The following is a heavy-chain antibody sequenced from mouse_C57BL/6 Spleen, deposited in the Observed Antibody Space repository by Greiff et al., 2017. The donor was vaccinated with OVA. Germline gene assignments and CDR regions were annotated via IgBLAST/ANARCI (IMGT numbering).Heavy chain of an antibody. CDR1: GFTFSSYA. CDR2: ISDGGSYT. V-gene: IGHV5-4*01. D-gene: IGHD1-1*01. CDR3: ARDSITTVVATGGYFDY. J-gene: IGHJ2*01. Sequence: EVKVVESGGGLVKPGGSLKLSCAASGFTFSSYAMSWVRQTPEKRLEWVATISDGGSYTYYPDNVKGRFTISRDNAKNNLYLQMSHLKSEDTAMYYCARDSITTVVATGGYFDYWGQGTTLTVSS.